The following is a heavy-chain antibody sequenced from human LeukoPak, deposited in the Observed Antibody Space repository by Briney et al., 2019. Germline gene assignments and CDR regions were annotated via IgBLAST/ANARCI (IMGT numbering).Heavy chain of an antibody. CDR2: FCAYNGNT. CDR1: GYTFTSHG. V-gene: IGHV1-18*04. D-gene: IGHD6-19*01. CDR3: ARVFPSVAGYYYYGMDV. J-gene: IGHJ6*02. Sequence: AAVNVSCTASGYTFTSHGNSLVRPAPGQGLGWVGWFCAYNGNTTDAQKLEGRVTMTTDTSTSTAYIELGSLRSVDTAVYYCARVFPSVAGYYYYGMDVWGQGTTVTDS.